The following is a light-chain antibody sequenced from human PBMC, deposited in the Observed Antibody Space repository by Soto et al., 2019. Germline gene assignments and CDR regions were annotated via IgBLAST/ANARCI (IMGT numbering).Light chain of an antibody. CDR3: QHYGSSSLT. V-gene: IGKV3-15*01. Sequence: EIVLTQSPASLSLSPGERATLSCRASQSVDSYLVWYQQKPGQAPRLVIYAASTRATGIPDRFSGSVSGTEFTLTISSLQSEDFAVYYCQHYGSSSLTFGGGTKVDIK. CDR2: AAS. J-gene: IGKJ4*01. CDR1: QSVDSY.